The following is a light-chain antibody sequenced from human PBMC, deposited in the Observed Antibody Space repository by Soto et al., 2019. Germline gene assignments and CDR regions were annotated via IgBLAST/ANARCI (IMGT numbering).Light chain of an antibody. J-gene: IGKJ3*01. V-gene: IGKV3-20*01. CDR1: QSINSRY. CDR2: GAS. CDR3: QQFGSSPGFT. Sequence: EIVLTQSPGTLSLSPGERATLSCRASQSINSRYLAWYQQKPGQAPRLLIYGASSRATGIPDRFSGSESGTDFTLTISRLEPEDCAVYYCQQFGSSPGFTFGPGTKVDIK.